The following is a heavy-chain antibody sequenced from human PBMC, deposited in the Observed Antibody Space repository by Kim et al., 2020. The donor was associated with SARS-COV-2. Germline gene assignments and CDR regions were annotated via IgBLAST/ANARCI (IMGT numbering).Heavy chain of an antibody. V-gene: IGHV3-33*01. Sequence: GGSLRLSCAASGFTFSIYGMHWVRQAPGKGLEWVAVIWYDGSNKYYADSVKGRFTISRDNSKNTLYLQMNSLRAEDTAVYYCARDSNDYVWGSYRYWVSPSDMWGQGNLLTVSS. J-gene: IGHJ4*01. CDR2: IWYDGSNK. CDR1: GFTFSIYG. CDR3: ARDSNDYVWGSYRYWVSPSDM. D-gene: IGHD3-16*02.